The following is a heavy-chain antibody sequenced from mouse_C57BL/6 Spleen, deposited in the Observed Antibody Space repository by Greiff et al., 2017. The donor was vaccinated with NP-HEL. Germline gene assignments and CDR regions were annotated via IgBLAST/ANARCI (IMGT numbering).Heavy chain of an antibody. J-gene: IGHJ2*01. CDR3: AREDTTVVATGDY. V-gene: IGHV1-55*01. CDR2: IYPGSGST. Sequence: QVQLQQPGAELVRPGASVKMSCKASGYTFTSYWITWVKQRPGQGLEWIGDIYPGSGSTNYNEKFKSKATLTVDTSSSTAYMQLSSLTSEDSAVYYFAREDTTVVATGDYWGQGTTLTVSS. CDR1: GYTFTSYW. D-gene: IGHD1-1*01.